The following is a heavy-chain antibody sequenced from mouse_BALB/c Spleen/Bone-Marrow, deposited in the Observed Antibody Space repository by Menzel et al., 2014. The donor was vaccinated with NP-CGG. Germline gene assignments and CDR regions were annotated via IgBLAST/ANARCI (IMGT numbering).Heavy chain of an antibody. D-gene: IGHD2-14*01. CDR3: ARSYYRYDVIVY. CDR2: INPSNGRT. V-gene: IGHV1S81*02. J-gene: IGHJ3*01. Sequence: VQLQQSGAELVKPGASVKLSCKASGYTFTSYWMHWVKQRPGQGLVWIGEINPSNGRTNYNEKFKSKATLTVDKSSSTAYMQLSSLTSEDSAVYYCARSYYRYDVIVYWGQGTLVTVSA. CDR1: GYTFTSYW.